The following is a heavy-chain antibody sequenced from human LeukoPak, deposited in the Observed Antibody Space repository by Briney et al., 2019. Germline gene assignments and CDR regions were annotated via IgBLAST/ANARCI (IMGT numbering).Heavy chain of an antibody. J-gene: IGHJ4*02. CDR1: GFIFSNYA. Sequence: TGGSLRLSCAASGFIFSNYAMSWVRQAPGKGLDWVSTISGSGVSTYYVDSVKGRFIISRDNSKNTLYLQMNSLRAEDTAVYYCAKLPWGTAARPNFGMDYWGQGILVTVSS. D-gene: IGHD6-6*01. V-gene: IGHV3-23*01. CDR3: AKLPWGTAARPNFGMDY. CDR2: ISGSGVST.